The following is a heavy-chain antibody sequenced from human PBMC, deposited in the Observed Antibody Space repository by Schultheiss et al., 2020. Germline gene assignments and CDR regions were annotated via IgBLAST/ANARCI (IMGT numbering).Heavy chain of an antibody. V-gene: IGHV4-34*01. CDR3: AREVYAIPHYYYYYGMDV. D-gene: IGHD2-8*01. Sequence: SETLSLTCAVYGGSFSGYYWSWIRQPPGKGLEWIGEINHSGSTNYNPSLKSRVTISVDTSKNQFSLKLSSVTAADTAVYYCAREVYAIPHYYYYYGMDVWGQGTTVTVSS. CDR2: INHSGST. CDR1: GGSFSGYY. J-gene: IGHJ6*02.